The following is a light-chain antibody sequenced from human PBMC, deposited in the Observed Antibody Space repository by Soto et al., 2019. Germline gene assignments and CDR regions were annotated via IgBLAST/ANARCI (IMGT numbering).Light chain of an antibody. CDR3: QQYNSYSWT. Sequence: DIRMTQSPSSVSASLGDRVTITCRASQSISSWLAWYQQKPGKAPKLLIYDASSLESGVPSRFSGSGSGTEFTLTISSLQPDDFATYYCQQYNSYSWTFGQGTKVDIK. J-gene: IGKJ1*01. CDR1: QSISSW. CDR2: DAS. V-gene: IGKV1-5*01.